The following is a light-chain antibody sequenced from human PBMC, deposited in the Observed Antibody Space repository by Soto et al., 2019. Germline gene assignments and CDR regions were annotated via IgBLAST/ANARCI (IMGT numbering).Light chain of an antibody. CDR1: SSNIGAGYD. CDR3: QSYDSSLSGHV. Sequence: QSVLTQPPSVSGAPGQRVTISCTGSSSNIGAGYDVHWYQQLPGTAPKLLIYGNSNRPSGVPVRFSGSKSGTSASLAITGLQAEDEADYYCQSYDSSLSGHVFGTGTKFTVL. J-gene: IGLJ1*01. CDR2: GNS. V-gene: IGLV1-40*01.